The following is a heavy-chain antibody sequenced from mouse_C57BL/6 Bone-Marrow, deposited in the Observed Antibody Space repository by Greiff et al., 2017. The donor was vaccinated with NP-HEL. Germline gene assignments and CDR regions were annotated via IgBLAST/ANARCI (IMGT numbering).Heavy chain of an antibody. D-gene: IGHD1-1*01. J-gene: IGHJ3*01. V-gene: IGHV1-54*01. Sequence: VQGVESGAELVRPGTSVKVSCKASGYAFTNYLIEWVKQRPGQGLEWIGVINPGSGGTNYNEKFKGKATLTADKSSSTVYMQLSSLTSEDSAVYFCARELLRCWGQGTLVTVSS. CDR2: INPGSGGT. CDR3: ARELLRC. CDR1: GYAFTNYL.